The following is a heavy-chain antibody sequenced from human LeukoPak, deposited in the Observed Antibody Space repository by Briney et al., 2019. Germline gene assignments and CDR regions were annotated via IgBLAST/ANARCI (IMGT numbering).Heavy chain of an antibody. Sequence: SVKVSCKASGFTFTSSAMQWVRQARGQRLEWIGWIVVGSGNTNYAQKFQERVTITRDMSTSTAYMELSSLRSDDTAVYYCARENGGYGDYPGSWFDPWGQGTLVTVSS. CDR1: GFTFTSSA. CDR2: IVVGSGNT. D-gene: IGHD4-17*01. CDR3: ARENGGYGDYPGSWFDP. V-gene: IGHV1-58*02. J-gene: IGHJ5*02.